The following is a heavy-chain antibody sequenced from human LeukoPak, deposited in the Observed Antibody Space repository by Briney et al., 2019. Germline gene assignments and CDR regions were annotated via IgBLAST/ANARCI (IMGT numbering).Heavy chain of an antibody. D-gene: IGHD3-10*01. Sequence: ASVKVSCKASGYTFTSYDISWVRQAPGQGLEWMGWISAYNGNTNYAQKLQGRVTMTTDTSTSTAYMELRSLRSDDTTVYYCARDLEYYGSGSYYNDAFDIWGQGTMVTVSS. CDR2: ISAYNGNT. CDR1: GYTFTSYD. J-gene: IGHJ3*02. V-gene: IGHV1-18*01. CDR3: ARDLEYYGSGSYYNDAFDI.